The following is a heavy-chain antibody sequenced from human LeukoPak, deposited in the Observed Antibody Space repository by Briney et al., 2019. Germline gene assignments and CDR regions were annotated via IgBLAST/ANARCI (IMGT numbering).Heavy chain of an antibody. CDR3: ARVHHDSSGHSPLDY. Sequence: SETLSLTCAVYGGTFTYYYWSWIRQPPGKGLEWIGEINHRGNTNSNPSLKSRVTMSVDTSKNQFSLKLSSVTAADTAVYYCARVHHDSSGHSPLDYWGQGILVTVSS. D-gene: IGHD6-19*01. J-gene: IGHJ4*02. CDR2: INHRGNT. CDR1: GGTFTYYY. V-gene: IGHV4-34*01.